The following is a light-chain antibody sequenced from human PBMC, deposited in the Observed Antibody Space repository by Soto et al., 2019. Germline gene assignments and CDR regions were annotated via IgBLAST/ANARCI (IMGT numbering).Light chain of an antibody. Sequence: QSALAQPASVSGSPGQSITISCTGTSSDVGGYNYVSWYQQHPGKAPKLMIYEVSNRPSGVSNRFSGSKSGNTASLTISELQAEDEADYYCSSYTSSSLLVGTGTKV. J-gene: IGLJ1*01. CDR2: EVS. V-gene: IGLV2-14*01. CDR1: SSDVGGYNY. CDR3: SSYTSSSLL.